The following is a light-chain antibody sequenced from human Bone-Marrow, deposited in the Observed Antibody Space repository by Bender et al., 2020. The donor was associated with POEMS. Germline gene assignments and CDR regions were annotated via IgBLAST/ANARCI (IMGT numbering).Light chain of an antibody. CDR1: RSDVGGYNY. CDR3: SSYTAGSKV. J-gene: IGLJ1*01. V-gene: IGLV2-14*03. Sequence: QSALTQPASVSGSPGQSITISCTGTRSDVGGYNYVTWYQQHPDKAPRLIIYDVTNRPSGVSDRFSGSKSGNTASLTISGLQAEDEADYYCSSYTAGSKVFGTGTKVTVL. CDR2: DVT.